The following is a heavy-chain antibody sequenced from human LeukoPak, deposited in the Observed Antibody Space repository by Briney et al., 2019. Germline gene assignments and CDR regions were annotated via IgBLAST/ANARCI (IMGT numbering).Heavy chain of an antibody. CDR1: GFTFDDYA. CDR2: ISWNSGSI. CDR3: AKQGYGDSRAAFDI. V-gene: IGHV3-9*03. Sequence: PGRSLRLSCAASGFTFDDYAMHWVRQAPGKGLEWVSGISWNSGSIGYADSVKGRFTISRDNAKNSPYLQMNSLRAEDMALYYCAKQGYGDSRAAFDIWGQGTMVTVSS. D-gene: IGHD4-17*01. J-gene: IGHJ3*02.